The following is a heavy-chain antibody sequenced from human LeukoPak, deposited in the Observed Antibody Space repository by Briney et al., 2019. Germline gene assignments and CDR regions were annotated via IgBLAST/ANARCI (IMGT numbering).Heavy chain of an antibody. V-gene: IGHV3-48*01. J-gene: IGHJ4*02. CDR3: ARGGYGGYVGYFDY. CDR1: GFTFSSYS. CDR2: ISSSSSTI. Sequence: GGSLRLSCAAPGFTFSSYSMNWVRQAPGKGLEWVSYISSSSSTIYYADSVKGRFTISRDNAKNSLYLQMNSLRAEDTAVYYCARGGYGGYVGYFDYWGQGTLVTVSS. D-gene: IGHD4-17*01.